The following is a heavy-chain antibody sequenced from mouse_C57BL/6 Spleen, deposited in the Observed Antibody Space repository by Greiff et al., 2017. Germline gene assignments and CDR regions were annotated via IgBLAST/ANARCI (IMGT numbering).Heavy chain of an antibody. J-gene: IGHJ4*01. V-gene: IGHV3-6*01. CDR2: ISYDGSN. CDR1: GYSITSGYY. Sequence: DVKLVESGPGLVKPSQSLSLTCSVTGYSITSGYYWNWIRQFPGNKLEWMGYISYDGSNNYNPSLKNRISITRDTSKNQFFLKLNSVTTEDTATYYCARARSLNYAMDYWGQGTSVTVSS. CDR3: ARARSLNYAMDY.